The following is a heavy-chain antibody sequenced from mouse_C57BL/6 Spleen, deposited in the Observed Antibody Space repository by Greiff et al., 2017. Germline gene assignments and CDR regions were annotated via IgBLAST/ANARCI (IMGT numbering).Heavy chain of an antibody. Sequence: EVMLVESGPELVKPGASVKMSCKASGYTFTDYNMHWVKQSHGKSLEWIGYINPNNGGTSYNQKFKGKATLTVNKSSSTAYMELRSLTSEDSAVYYCARGDWEGVYAMDYWGQGTSVTVSS. CDR2: INPNNGGT. CDR3: ARGDWEGVYAMDY. J-gene: IGHJ4*01. V-gene: IGHV1-22*01. CDR1: GYTFTDYN. D-gene: IGHD4-1*01.